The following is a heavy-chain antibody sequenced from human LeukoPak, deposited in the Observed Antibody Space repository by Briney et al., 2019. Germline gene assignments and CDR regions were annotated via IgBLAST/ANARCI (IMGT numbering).Heavy chain of an antibody. J-gene: IGHJ3*02. CDR2: IRYDGSNK. CDR1: GFTFSSYA. CDR3: ARDLMVRGETGAFDI. D-gene: IGHD3-10*01. V-gene: IGHV3-30*02. Sequence: GGSLRLSCAASGFTFSSYAMHWVRQAPGKGLEWVTFIRYDGSNKYYADSVKGRFTISRDNSKNTLYLQMNSLSVEDAAVYYCARDLMVRGETGAFDIWGQGTVVTVSS.